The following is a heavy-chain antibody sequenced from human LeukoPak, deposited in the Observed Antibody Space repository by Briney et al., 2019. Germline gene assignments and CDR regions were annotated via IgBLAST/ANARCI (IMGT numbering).Heavy chain of an antibody. CDR2: IIPIFGTA. CDR1: GGTFRSYA. D-gene: IGHD5-18*01. Sequence: SVKVSCKASGGTFRSYAISWVRQAPGQGLEWMGGIIPIFGTANYAQKFQGRVTITADESTSTAYMELSSLRSEDTAVYYCAITAVDTVLGYADYWGQGTLVTVSS. V-gene: IGHV1-69*01. J-gene: IGHJ4*02. CDR3: AITAVDTVLGYADY.